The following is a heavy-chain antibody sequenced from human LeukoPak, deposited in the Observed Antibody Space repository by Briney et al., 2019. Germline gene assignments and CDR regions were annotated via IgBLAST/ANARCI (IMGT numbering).Heavy chain of an antibody. D-gene: IGHD4-17*01. J-gene: IGHJ3*02. CDR3: ARDYGDYEPHGAFDI. V-gene: IGHV4-30-4*01. Sequence: SQTLSLTCTVSGGSISSGDYYWSWIRQPPGKGLEWIGYIYYSGSTYYNPSLKSRVTISVDTSKNQFSLKLSSVTAADTAVYYCARDYGDYEPHGAFDIWDQGTMVTVSS. CDR2: IYYSGST. CDR1: GGSISSGDYY.